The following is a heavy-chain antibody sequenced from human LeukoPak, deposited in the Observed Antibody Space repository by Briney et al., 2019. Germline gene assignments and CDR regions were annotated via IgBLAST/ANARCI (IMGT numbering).Heavy chain of an antibody. Sequence: GGSLRLSCIASGFTFSNYWMSWVRQAPGKGLEWVAAIKEDESEIYYVESVKGRFTISRDNTKNSLYLQMNNLRAEDTAVFYCARDVYWGQGTLVTVSS. V-gene: IGHV3-7*04. J-gene: IGHJ4*02. CDR2: IKEDESEI. CDR3: ARDVY. CDR1: GFTFSNYW.